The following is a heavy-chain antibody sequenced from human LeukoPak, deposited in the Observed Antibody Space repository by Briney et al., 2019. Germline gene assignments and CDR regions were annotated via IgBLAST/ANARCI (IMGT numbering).Heavy chain of an antibody. CDR1: GFTFSSYA. Sequence: GGSLRLSCAASGFTFSSYAMSWVRQAPGKGLEWVSAISCSGGSTYYADSVNGLFTISRDNSKNTLYLQMNILSADDASVYYCAKDRDSGYASGAFDYCGQGTLVTVHS. V-gene: IGHV3-23*01. D-gene: IGHD5-12*01. CDR2: ISCSGGST. CDR3: AKDRDSGYASGAFDY. J-gene: IGHJ4*02.